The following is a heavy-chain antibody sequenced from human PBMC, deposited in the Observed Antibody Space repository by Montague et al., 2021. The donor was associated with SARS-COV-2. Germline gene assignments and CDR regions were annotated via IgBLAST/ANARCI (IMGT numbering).Heavy chain of an antibody. J-gene: IGHJ4*02. V-gene: IGHV4-30-4*01. D-gene: IGHD4-23*01. Sequence: SHTLSLSRQVSGVGITSGEYFWTWIRQPPGKGPEWIGNIYSTGVTYHNPSLNSRPTMSTDTSTNQLSLTLTSVTAADTAVYYCARGVMTSVAGFDSWGQGTLVAVSS. CDR3: ARGVMTSVAGFDS. CDR1: GVGITSGEYF. CDR2: IYSTGVT.